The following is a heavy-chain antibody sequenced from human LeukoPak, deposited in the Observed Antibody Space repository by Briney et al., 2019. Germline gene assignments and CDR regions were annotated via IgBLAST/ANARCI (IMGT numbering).Heavy chain of an antibody. CDR3: AIRGIVLGAAHVLKYSFDY. CDR2: ISVSGGGT. D-gene: IGHD1-26*01. V-gene: IGHV3-23*01. J-gene: IGHJ4*02. Sequence: GGSLRLSCAASGFTFSSYAMSWVRQAPGKGLEWVSSISVSGGGTYYADSVKGRFTISRDNSKNTLYLQMNSLSAEDTAVYYCAIRGIVLGAAHVLKYSFDYWGQGTLVTVSS. CDR1: GFTFSSYA.